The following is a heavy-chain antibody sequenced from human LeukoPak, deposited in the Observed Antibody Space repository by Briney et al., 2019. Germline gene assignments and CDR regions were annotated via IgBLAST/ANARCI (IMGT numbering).Heavy chain of an antibody. V-gene: IGHV1-2*02. J-gene: IGHJ5*02. CDR1: GYTFTGYY. Sequence: ASVKVSCKASGYTFTGYYMHWVRQAPGQGLEWMGWINPNSGGTNYAQKFQGRVTMTRDTSISTAYMELSRLRSDDTAVYYCATDLERRNWFDPWGQGTLVTVSS. CDR3: ATDLERRNWFDP. CDR2: INPNSGGT. D-gene: IGHD1-1*01.